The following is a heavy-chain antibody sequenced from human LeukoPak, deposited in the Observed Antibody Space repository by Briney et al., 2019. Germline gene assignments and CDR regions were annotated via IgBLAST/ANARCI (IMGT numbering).Heavy chain of an antibody. CDR1: GFTFSSYA. Sequence: GGSLRLSCAASGFTFSSYAMHWVRQAPGKGLEYVSAISSNGGSTYYANSVKGRFTISRDNSKNTLYLQMVSLRAEDMAVYYCARDPDSSGWSHFDYWGQGTLVTVSS. V-gene: IGHV3-64*01. CDR3: ARDPDSSGWSHFDY. J-gene: IGHJ4*02. CDR2: ISSNGGST. D-gene: IGHD6-19*01.